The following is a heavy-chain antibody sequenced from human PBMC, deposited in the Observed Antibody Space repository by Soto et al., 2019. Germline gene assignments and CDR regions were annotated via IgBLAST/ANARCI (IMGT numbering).Heavy chain of an antibody. CDR2: ISGSGSST. CDR3: VKLPVTTASYYYFGMGV. V-gene: IGHV3-23*01. J-gene: IGHJ6*02. Sequence: GGSLRLSCAASGFPFSTYPMNWVRQVPGKGLEWVSGISGSGSSTFYADSVKGRFTISRDNSKNTVYLQMNRLRAEDTALYYCVKLPVTTASYYYFGMGVWGQGTTVTVSS. D-gene: IGHD4-4*01. CDR1: GFPFSTYP.